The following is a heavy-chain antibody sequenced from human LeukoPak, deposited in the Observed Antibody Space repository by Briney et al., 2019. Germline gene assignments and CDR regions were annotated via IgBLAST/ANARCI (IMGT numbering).Heavy chain of an antibody. D-gene: IGHD6-6*01. J-gene: IGHJ4*02. CDR2: INPNSGGT. Sequence: ASVKVSCKASGYTFTGYYMHWVRQAPGQGLEWMGWINPNSGGTNYAQKFQGRVTMTRDTSISTAYMELSRLRSDDTAVYYCARDDSSSPIFDYWGQGTLVTVSS. CDR1: GYTFTGYY. CDR3: ARDDSSSPIFDY. V-gene: IGHV1-2*02.